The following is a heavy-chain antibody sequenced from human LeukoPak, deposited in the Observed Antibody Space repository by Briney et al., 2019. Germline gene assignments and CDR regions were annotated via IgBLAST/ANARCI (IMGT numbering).Heavy chain of an antibody. D-gene: IGHD3-10*01. Sequence: GGSLRLSCAASGFTFSSYGMHWVRQAPGKGLEWVAVIWYDGSNKYYADSVKGRFTISRDNSKNTLYLQMNGLRAENTAVYYCAREVRGVAPGDYWGQGTLVTVSS. CDR1: GFTFSSYG. CDR2: IWYDGSNK. V-gene: IGHV3-33*01. CDR3: AREVRGVAPGDY. J-gene: IGHJ4*02.